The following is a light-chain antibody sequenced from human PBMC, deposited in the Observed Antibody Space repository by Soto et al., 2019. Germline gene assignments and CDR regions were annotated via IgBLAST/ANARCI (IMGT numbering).Light chain of an antibody. Sequence: EIVMTQSPATLSVSPGERATFSCRASQSVSSNLAWYQQKPGQAPRLLIYGASTRATGVPARFSGSGSGTDFTLTIRSLQSEDFAVYYCQHYNYWPYTFGQGTKVDIK. V-gene: IGKV3-15*01. CDR2: GAS. J-gene: IGKJ2*01. CDR3: QHYNYWPYT. CDR1: QSVSSN.